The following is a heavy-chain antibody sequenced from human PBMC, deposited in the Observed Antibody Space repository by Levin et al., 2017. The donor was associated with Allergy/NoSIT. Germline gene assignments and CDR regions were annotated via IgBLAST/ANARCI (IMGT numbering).Heavy chain of an antibody. D-gene: IGHD3-10*01. Sequence: GESLKISCKGSGYSFTNYWIAWVRQMPGKGLEWMGIIYPGDSDSRYSPSFQGQVTISADKSIGTAYLQWSSLRASDTAVYYCARHHSPYYFGSGSFDYWGQGTLVTVSS. CDR3: ARHHSPYYFGSGSFDY. J-gene: IGHJ4*02. V-gene: IGHV5-51*01. CDR1: GYSFTNYW. CDR2: IYPGDSDS.